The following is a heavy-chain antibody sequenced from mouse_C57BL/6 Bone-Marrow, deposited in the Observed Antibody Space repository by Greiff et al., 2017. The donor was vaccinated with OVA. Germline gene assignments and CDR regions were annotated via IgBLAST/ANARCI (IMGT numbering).Heavy chain of an antibody. CDR2: IYPSDSET. J-gene: IGHJ4*01. Sequence: VQLQQPGAELVRPGSSVKLSCKASGYTFTSYWMDWVKQRPGQGLEWIGNIYPSDSETHYNQKFKDKATLTVDKSSSTAYMQLSSLTSEDSAVYYCARCGNYLYYAMDYWGQGTSVTVSS. V-gene: IGHV1-61*01. D-gene: IGHD2-1*01. CDR1: GYTFTSYW. CDR3: ARCGNYLYYAMDY.